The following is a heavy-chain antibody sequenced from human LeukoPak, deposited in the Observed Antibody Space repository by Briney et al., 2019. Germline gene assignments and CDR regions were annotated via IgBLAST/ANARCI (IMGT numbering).Heavy chain of an antibody. CDR2: ISYDGSNK. CDR3: AKAAGGSGWYQLDY. J-gene: IGHJ4*02. CDR1: GFTFSSYG. V-gene: IGHV3-30*18. Sequence: GGSLRLSYAASGFTFSSYGMHWVRQAPGKGLEWVAVISYDGSNKYYADSVKGRFTISRDDSKNTLYLQVNSLRAEDTAVYYCAKAAGGSGWYQLDYWGQGTLVTVSS. D-gene: IGHD6-19*01.